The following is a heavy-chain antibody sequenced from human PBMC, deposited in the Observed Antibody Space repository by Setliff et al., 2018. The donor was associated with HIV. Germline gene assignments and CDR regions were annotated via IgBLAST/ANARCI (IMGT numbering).Heavy chain of an antibody. D-gene: IGHD3-16*01. V-gene: IGHV1-46*01. CDR1: GYTFTSYY. CDR2: INPSGGST. J-gene: IGHJ4*02. Sequence: ASVKVSCKASGYTFTSYYMHWVRQAPGQGLEWMGIINPSGGSTSYAQKFQGRVTMTRDTSTSTVYMELSSLRSEDTAVYYCARDLERYDYVWGSYTPPGYYFDYWGQGTLVTVSS. CDR3: ARDLERYDYVWGSYTPPGYYFDY.